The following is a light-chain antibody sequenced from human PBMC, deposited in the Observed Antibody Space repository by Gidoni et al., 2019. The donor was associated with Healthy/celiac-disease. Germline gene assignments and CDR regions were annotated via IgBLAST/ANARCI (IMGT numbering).Light chain of an antibody. CDR1: QSVSSSY. CDR3: QQYGSSPPT. CDR2: GAS. Sequence: EIVLTQSPGTLSLSPGERATLACRASQSVSSSYVAWYQQKPGQAPRLLIYGASSRATGIPDRFSGSGSGTDFTLTISSLEPEDFAVYYCQQYGSSPPTFGQGTKVEIK. V-gene: IGKV3-20*01. J-gene: IGKJ1*01.